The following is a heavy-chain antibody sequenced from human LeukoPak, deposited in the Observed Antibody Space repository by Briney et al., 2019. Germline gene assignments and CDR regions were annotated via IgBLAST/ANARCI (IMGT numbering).Heavy chain of an antibody. V-gene: IGHV3-74*01. CDR2: INSDGSST. CDR3: ARGAGYSNSWWGFDI. CDR1: GFTFSSYW. D-gene: IGHD6-13*01. J-gene: IGHJ3*02. Sequence: TGGSLRLSCAASGFTFSSYWMHWVRQAPGKGLVWVSRINSDGSSTTYADSVKGRFTISRDNAKNTLYLQMNSLRAEDTAVYYCARGAGYSNSWWGFDIWGQGTMVTVSS.